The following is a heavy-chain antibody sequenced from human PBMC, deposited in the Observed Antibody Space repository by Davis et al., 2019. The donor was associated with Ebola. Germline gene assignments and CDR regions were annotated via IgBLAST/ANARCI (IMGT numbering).Heavy chain of an antibody. Sequence: ASVKVFCKASGGTFSSYTISWVRQAPGQGLEWMGWISDYNGKTNYAQKLQGRVTMTTDTSTSTAYMELRSLRSDDTAVYYCARDRIVASTLLGDYYGMDVWGKGTTVTVSS. V-gene: IGHV1-18*01. CDR2: ISDYNGKT. D-gene: IGHD5-12*01. CDR1: GGTFSSYT. CDR3: ARDRIVASTLLGDYYGMDV. J-gene: IGHJ6*04.